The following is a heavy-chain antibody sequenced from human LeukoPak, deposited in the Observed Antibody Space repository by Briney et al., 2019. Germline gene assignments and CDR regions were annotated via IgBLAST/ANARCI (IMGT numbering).Heavy chain of an antibody. CDR1: GFTFSSYG. D-gene: IGHD3-22*01. J-gene: IGHJ5*02. CDR2: ISYDGSNK. V-gene: IGHV3-30*18. Sequence: PGRSLRLSCAASGFTFSSYGMHWVRQAPGKGLEWVAVISYDGSNKYYADSVKGRFTISRDNSKNTLYLQMNSLRAEDTAVYYCAKDQSYYYEGAFDPWGQGTLVTVSS. CDR3: AKDQSYYYEGAFDP.